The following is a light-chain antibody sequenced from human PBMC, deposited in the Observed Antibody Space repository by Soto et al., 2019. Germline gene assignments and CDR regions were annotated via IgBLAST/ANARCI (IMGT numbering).Light chain of an antibody. J-gene: IGLJ1*01. CDR3: SSYVAPYNYV. CDR1: SSDVGAYDF. V-gene: IGLV2-11*01. CDR2: DVN. Sequence: QSALTHPRSVCWSPGQSVTISCTGTSSDVGAYDFVSWHQHHPGKAPKVIMYDVNKRPSGVPDRFSGSKSGNTASLTISGLQAEDEADYYCSSYVAPYNYVFGTGTKVTVL.